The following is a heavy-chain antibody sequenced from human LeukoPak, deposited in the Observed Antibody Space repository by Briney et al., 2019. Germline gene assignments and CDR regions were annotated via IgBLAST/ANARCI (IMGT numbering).Heavy chain of an antibody. J-gene: IGHJ4*02. D-gene: IGHD4-17*01. Sequence: GESLKISCKASGYNFAAYWIGWVRQMPGKGLEWMGVIYPGDSDTRYSPSFQGQVTISADMSISTAYLQWRSLKASDSAMYYCARSNDYVSDYWGQGTLVTVSS. CDR1: GYNFAAYW. V-gene: IGHV5-51*01. CDR3: ARSNDYVSDY. CDR2: IYPGDSDT.